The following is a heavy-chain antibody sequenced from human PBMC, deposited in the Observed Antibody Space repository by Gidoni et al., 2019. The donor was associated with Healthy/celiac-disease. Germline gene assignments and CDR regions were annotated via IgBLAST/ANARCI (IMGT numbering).Heavy chain of an antibody. CDR1: GGSFSGYY. CDR2: INHSGST. Sequence: QVQLQQWGAGLLKPSETLSLPCAVYGGSFSGYYWSWIRQPPGKGLEWIGEINHSGSTNYNPSLKSRVTISVDTSKNQFSLKLSSVTAADTAVYYCARYVFARTNTIFDLGYYYYYMDVWGKGTTVTVSS. CDR3: ARYVFARTNTIFDLGYYYYYMDV. J-gene: IGHJ6*03. V-gene: IGHV4-34*01. D-gene: IGHD3-3*01.